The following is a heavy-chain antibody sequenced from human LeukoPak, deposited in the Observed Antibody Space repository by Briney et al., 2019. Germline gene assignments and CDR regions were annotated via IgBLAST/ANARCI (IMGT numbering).Heavy chain of an antibody. CDR1: GFTFSTYW. Sequence: GACLRLSCAASGFTFSTYWMHWVPQDPGKGPLWVSRIKGDGSSTNYADSVKGRFTISRDNAKNTLYLQMNSLRAEDTAVYYCARASTTVLNLLDNWGQGTLVTVSS. CDR3: ARASTTVLNLLDN. J-gene: IGHJ4*02. V-gene: IGHV3-74*01. CDR2: IKGDGSST. D-gene: IGHD4-17*01.